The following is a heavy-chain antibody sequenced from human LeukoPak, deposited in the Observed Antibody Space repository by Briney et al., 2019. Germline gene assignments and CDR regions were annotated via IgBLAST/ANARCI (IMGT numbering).Heavy chain of an antibody. V-gene: IGHV3-48*03. D-gene: IGHD3-22*01. CDR2: ISSSGSTI. CDR3: ARGGNTYYYDSSGYSLGY. J-gene: IGHJ4*02. CDR1: GFTFSSYE. Sequence: GGSLRLSCAASGFTFSSYEMNWVRQAPGKGLEWVSYISSSGSTIYYADSVKGRFTISRDNVKNSMYLQMNSLRAEDTAVYYCARGGNTYYYDSSGYSLGYWGQGTLVTVSS.